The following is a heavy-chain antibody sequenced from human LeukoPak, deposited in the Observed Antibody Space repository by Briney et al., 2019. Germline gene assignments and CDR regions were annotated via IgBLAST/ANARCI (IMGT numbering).Heavy chain of an antibody. Sequence: PSETLSLTCTVSGGSISSYYWSGIRQPPGKGLEWIGYIYYSGSTNYNPSLKSRVTISVDTSKNQFSLKLSSVTAADTAVYYCARGGGAIAALDYWGQGTLVTVSS. CDR1: GGSISSYY. V-gene: IGHV4-59*01. CDR2: IYYSGST. D-gene: IGHD6-6*01. CDR3: ARGGGAIAALDY. J-gene: IGHJ4*02.